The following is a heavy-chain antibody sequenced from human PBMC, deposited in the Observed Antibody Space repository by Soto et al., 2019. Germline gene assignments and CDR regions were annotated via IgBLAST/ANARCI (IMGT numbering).Heavy chain of an antibody. Sequence: GDSLKISCKGSGYSFTTYWIAWVLQMPGKGLEWMGIIYPDDSDTRYSPSFQGQITISADKSINTPYLQWSSLKASDTARYYCARPRRKGDCRLETDGLDGCGQCTTVTVSS. CDR2: IYPDDSDT. D-gene: IGHD2-15*01. CDR1: GYSFTTYW. J-gene: IGHJ6*01. V-gene: IGHV5-51*01. CDR3: ARPRRKGDCRLETDGLDG.